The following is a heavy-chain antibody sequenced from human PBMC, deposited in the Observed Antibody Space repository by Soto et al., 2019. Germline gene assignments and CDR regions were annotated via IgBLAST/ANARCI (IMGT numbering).Heavy chain of an antibody. V-gene: IGHV3-15*01. CDR3: TTDLQAYCDGTTCYAGNYYYDDMDV. CDR1: GFSFRNAW. CDR2: IKSQGDGGTR. Sequence: PGGSLRLSCAAPGFSFRNAWMSWVRQAPGKGLEWVGHIKSQGDGGTRDYAAPVKGRFTISRDDSKNTLFLQMNSLKNEDTAVYFCTTDLQAYCDGTTCYAGNYYYDDMDVWGQGTTVTVSS. D-gene: IGHD2-2*01. J-gene: IGHJ6*02.